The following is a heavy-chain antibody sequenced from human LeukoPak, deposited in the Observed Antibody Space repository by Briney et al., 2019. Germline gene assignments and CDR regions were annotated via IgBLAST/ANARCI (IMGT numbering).Heavy chain of an antibody. V-gene: IGHV3-53*01. J-gene: IGHJ5*02. CDR1: GFTVSSNS. Sequence: GGSLRLPCAASGFTVSSNSMSWVRQAPGKGLEWVSVIYSGGSTKYADSVKGRFTISRDKSKNTLYLQMNNLRAEDTAVYYCARVVDTVIWPGWFDPWGQGTLVTVSS. CDR2: IYSGGST. D-gene: IGHD5-18*01. CDR3: ARVVDTVIWPGWFDP.